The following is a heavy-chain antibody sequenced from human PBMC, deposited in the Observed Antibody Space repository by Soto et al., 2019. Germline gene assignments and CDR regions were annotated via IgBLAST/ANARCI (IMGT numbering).Heavy chain of an antibody. Sequence: ASVKVSCKASGGTFSTHAIIWVLQAPGHGLEWMGGIIPISGTTYYTQKSQGRVTITADEPTSTAFMELSSLKSEDTAVFYCARGYCSGGNCYSGMDVWGQGTMVTVSS. CDR1: GGTFSTHA. CDR3: ARGYCSGGNCYSGMDV. D-gene: IGHD2-15*01. J-gene: IGHJ6*02. CDR2: IIPISGTT. V-gene: IGHV1-69*13.